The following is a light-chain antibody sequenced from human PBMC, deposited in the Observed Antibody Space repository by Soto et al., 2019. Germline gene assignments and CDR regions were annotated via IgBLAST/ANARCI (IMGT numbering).Light chain of an antibody. CDR1: SSNIGNKA. Sequence: QSVLTQPPSVSEAPRQRVTISCSGSSSNIGNKAVNWYQQLPGKAPKLLIYYDDQLPSGVSDRFSGSKSGTSASLAISGLQSEDEADYYCAAWDDSLNGYVFGTGTKLTVL. CDR2: YDD. V-gene: IGLV1-36*01. CDR3: AAWDDSLNGYV. J-gene: IGLJ1*01.